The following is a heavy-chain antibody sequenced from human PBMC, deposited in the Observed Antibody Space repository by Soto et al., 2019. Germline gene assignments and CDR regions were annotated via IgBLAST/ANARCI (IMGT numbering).Heavy chain of an antibody. D-gene: IGHD4-17*01. Sequence: PSETLSLTCTVSGGSISSHTLYWSWIRQVPGKGLEWIGNIYHRGTTYYNPSLESRVTISVDTSRNHFSLRLTSVTAADTAVYFCATYDYGDFYFDNWGQGTLVTVS. CDR3: ATYDYGDFYFDN. J-gene: IGHJ4*02. CDR1: GGSISSHTLY. CDR2: IYHRGTT. V-gene: IGHV4-31*02.